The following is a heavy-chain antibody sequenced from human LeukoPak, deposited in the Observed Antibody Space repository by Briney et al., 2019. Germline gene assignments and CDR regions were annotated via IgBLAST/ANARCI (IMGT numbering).Heavy chain of an antibody. J-gene: IGHJ6*03. V-gene: IGHV3-30-3*01. CDR1: GFTFSSYA. Sequence: GRSLRLSCAASGFTFSSYAMHWVRQAPGKGLEWVAVISYDGSNKYYADSVKGRFTISRDNSKNTLYLQMNSLRAEDTAVYYCAKGASPVEHYYMDVWGKGTTVTVSS. CDR2: ISYDGSNK. CDR3: AKGASPVEHYYMDV.